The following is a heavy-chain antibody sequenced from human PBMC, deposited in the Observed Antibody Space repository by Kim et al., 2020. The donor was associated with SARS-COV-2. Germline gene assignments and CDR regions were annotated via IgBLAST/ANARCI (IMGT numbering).Heavy chain of an antibody. CDR2: INPSGGST. CDR3: ARRGVWGLGGYGMDV. Sequence: ASVKVSCKASGYTFTSYYMHWVRQAPGQGLEWMGLINPSGGSTSYAQKFQGRVTMTRDTSTSTVYMELSSLRSEDTAVYYCARRGVWGLGGYGMDVWGQGTRVTVSS. J-gene: IGHJ6*02. V-gene: IGHV1-46*01. CDR1: GYTFTSYY. D-gene: IGHD3-16*01.